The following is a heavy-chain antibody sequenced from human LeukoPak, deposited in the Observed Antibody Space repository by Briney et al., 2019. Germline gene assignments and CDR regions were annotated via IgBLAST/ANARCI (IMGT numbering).Heavy chain of an antibody. D-gene: IGHD5-18*01. Sequence: GASVKVSCKASGGTFSSYAISWVRQAPGQGLEWMGGIIPIFGTANYAQKFQGRVTITADESTSTAYMELSSLRSEDTAVYYCATKRGYSYGSPHWGQGTLVTVSS. J-gene: IGHJ4*02. CDR2: IIPIFGTA. V-gene: IGHV1-69*13. CDR1: GGTFSSYA. CDR3: ATKRGYSYGSPH.